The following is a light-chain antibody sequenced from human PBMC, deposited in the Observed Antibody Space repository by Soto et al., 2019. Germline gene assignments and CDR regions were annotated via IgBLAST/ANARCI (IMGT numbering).Light chain of an antibody. Sequence: EIVMTQSPATLSLSAGERATLSCRASQSVSSKLAWYQHKPGQAPRLLIYDASTRAAAIPARFSGSGSGTDFTLTISSLQSEDFAVYYCQQYNNWRSITFGQGTRLEIK. CDR3: QQYNNWRSIT. V-gene: IGKV3-15*01. CDR2: DAS. J-gene: IGKJ5*01. CDR1: QSVSSK.